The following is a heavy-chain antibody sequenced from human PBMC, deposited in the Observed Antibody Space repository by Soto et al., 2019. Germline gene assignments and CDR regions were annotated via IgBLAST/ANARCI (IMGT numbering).Heavy chain of an antibody. V-gene: IGHV3-23*01. J-gene: IGHJ5*02. CDR2: INTSGGST. Sequence: GGSLRLSCAASGFTFGTYAMSWVRQAPGKGLEWVSTINTSGGSTYYADSVKGRFTISRDNSKNTLYLQMNSLRPEDTAVYYCAKFYGGKSAHTYTIDPWGQGTLVTVSS. CDR3: AKFYGGKSAHTYTIDP. D-gene: IGHD2-15*01. CDR1: GFTFGTYA.